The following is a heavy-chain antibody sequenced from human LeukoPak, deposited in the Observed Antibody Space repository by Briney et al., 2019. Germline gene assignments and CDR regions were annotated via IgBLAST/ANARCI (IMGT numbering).Heavy chain of an antibody. CDR1: GFTFNSYS. CDR2: IIGSGSEM. D-gene: IGHD1-26*01. J-gene: IGHJ3*01. CDR3: AKVQSDIVGAMFFSFDV. V-gene: IGHV3-21*06. Sequence: PGGSLRLSSGGSGFTFNSYSMNWVRQAPGKGLEWVASIIGSGSEMFYADSLKGRFTISRDNSKNSLYLQMNGLRVEDTAVYYCAKVQSDIVGAMFFSFDVWGQGTMVSVSS.